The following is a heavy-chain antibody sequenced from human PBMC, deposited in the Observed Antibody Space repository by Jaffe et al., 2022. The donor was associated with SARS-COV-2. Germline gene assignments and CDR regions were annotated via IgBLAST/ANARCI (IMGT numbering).Heavy chain of an antibody. CDR1: GGSFSGYY. CDR2: INHSGST. J-gene: IGHJ4*02. Sequence: QVQLQQWGAGLLKPSETLSLTCAVYGGSFSGYYWSWIRQPPGKGLEWIGEINHSGSTNYNPSLKSRVTISVDTSKNQFSLKLSSVTAADTAVYYCARGGRLARNIDYWGQGTLVTVSS. CDR3: ARGGRLARNIDY. D-gene: IGHD6-19*01. V-gene: IGHV4-34*01.